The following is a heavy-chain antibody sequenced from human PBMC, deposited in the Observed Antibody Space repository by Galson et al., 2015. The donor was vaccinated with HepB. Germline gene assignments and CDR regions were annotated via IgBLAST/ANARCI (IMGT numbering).Heavy chain of an antibody. CDR3: ARGSRNVVVIATPGDY. Sequence: SVKVSCKASGYTFTSYYMHWVRQAPGQGLEWMGIINPSGGSTSYAQKFQGRVTMTRDTSTSTVYMELSSLRSEDTAVYYCARGSRNVVVIATPGDYWGQGTLVTVSS. J-gene: IGHJ4*02. V-gene: IGHV1-46*01. D-gene: IGHD2-21*01. CDR1: GYTFTSYY. CDR2: INPSGGST.